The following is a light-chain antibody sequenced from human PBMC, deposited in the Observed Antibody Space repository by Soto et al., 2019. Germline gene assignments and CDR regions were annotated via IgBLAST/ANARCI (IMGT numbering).Light chain of an antibody. V-gene: IGLV1-40*01. Sequence: QSVLTQPPSVSGAPGQRVTISCTGSSSNIGAGYDVHWYQQLPGTAPKLLIYGISNRPSGVPDRFSGSKSCTTASLAITGLLAEDEADYYCQSYDSSLSGWVFGGGTKLTVL. J-gene: IGLJ3*02. CDR1: SSNIGAGYD. CDR2: GIS. CDR3: QSYDSSLSGWV.